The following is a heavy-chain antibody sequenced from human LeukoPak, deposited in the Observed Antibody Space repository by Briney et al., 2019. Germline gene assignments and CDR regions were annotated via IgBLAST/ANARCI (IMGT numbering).Heavy chain of an antibody. D-gene: IGHD6-13*01. CDR1: GGSISSSSYY. CDR3: ASLAADDAFDI. Sequence: SETLSLTCTVSGGSISSSSYYWGWIRQPPGKGLEWIGSIYYSGSTYYNPSLKSRVTISVDTSKNQFSLKLSSVTAADTAVYYCASLAADDAFDIWGQGTMVTVSS. CDR2: IYYSGST. V-gene: IGHV4-39*07. J-gene: IGHJ3*02.